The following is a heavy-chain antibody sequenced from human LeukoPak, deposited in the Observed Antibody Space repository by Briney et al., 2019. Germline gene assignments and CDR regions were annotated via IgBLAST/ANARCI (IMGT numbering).Heavy chain of an antibody. Sequence: PGGSLRLSCAASGLPFSSFGLNWVRHAPGKGLEWVSHISNSGATVYYADSMRGRFTFSRDNAKNSLYLQMNSLRAEDTAVYYCARDLVSGAYTFDAWGQGTMVTVSS. J-gene: IGHJ3*01. D-gene: IGHD3-16*01. V-gene: IGHV3-48*03. CDR2: ISNSGATV. CDR1: GLPFSSFG. CDR3: ARDLVSGAYTFDA.